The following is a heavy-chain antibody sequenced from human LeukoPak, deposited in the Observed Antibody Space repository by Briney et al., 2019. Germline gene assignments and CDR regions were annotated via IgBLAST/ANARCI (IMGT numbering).Heavy chain of an antibody. Sequence: PGRSLRLSCAASGFTFDDYAMHWVRQAPGKGLEWVSGISWNSGSIGYADSVKGRFTISRDNAKNSLYLQMNSLRAEDTALYYCAKDRAEGSSGWYYFDYWGQGPLVTVSS. D-gene: IGHD6-19*01. V-gene: IGHV3-9*01. CDR2: ISWNSGSI. J-gene: IGHJ4*02. CDR3: AKDRAEGSSGWYYFDY. CDR1: GFTFDDYA.